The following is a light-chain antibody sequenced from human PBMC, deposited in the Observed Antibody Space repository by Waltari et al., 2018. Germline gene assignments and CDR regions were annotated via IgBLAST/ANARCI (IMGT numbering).Light chain of an antibody. V-gene: IGKV3-11*01. CDR1: QSVTMY. CDR3: QHRQHWRTYH. CDR2: DAS. Sequence: EIVLTQSPATLSLSPGERATLSCRASQSVTMYLAWYQQKPGQAPRLLIHDASNRATGIPARFSGSGSGTAGNLTISHIEPHDFAIYYCQHRQHWRTYHFGQGTKMEIK. J-gene: IGKJ2*01.